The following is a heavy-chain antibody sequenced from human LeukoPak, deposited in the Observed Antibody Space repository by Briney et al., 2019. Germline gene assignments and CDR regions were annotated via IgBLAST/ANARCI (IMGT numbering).Heavy chain of an antibody. D-gene: IGHD6-6*01. CDR1: GFTFRSYA. Sequence: GGSLRLSCAASGFTFRSYAMTWGRQAPGKGLEWVSAISGSGGDTFYADSVKGRFTISRDNSKNTLYLQMNSLRAEDTAVYYCAKDRGIAARYFDYWGQGTLVTVSS. J-gene: IGHJ4*02. CDR3: AKDRGIAARYFDY. CDR2: ISGSGGDT. V-gene: IGHV3-23*01.